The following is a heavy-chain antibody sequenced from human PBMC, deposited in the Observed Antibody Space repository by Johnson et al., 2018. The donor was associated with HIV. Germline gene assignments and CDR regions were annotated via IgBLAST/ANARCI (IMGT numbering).Heavy chain of an antibody. D-gene: IGHD7-27*01. CDR2: IYSDGSI. CDR1: GFTFSSYG. J-gene: IGHJ3*02. V-gene: IGHV3-NL1*01. CDR3: AKDFLQGQYTGIFDT. Sequence: QVQLVESGGGVVQPGRSLRLSCAASGFTFSSYGMHWVRQAPGQGLEWVSVIYSDGSIYYADSVKGRFTISRDNSKNSLYLQLNSLRPEDTAVFYCAKDFLQGQYTGIFDTWGQGTMVTVSS.